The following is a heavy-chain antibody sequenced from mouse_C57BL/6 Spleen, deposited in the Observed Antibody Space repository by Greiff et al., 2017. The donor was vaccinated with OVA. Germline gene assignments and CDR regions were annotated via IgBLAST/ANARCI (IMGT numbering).Heavy chain of an antibody. CDR2: IYPGSGST. CDR1: GYTFTSYW. Sequence: QVQLQQPGAELVKPGASVKMSCKASGYTFTSYWITWVKQRPGQGLEWIGDIYPGSGSTNYNEKFKSKATLTVDTSSSTAYMQLSSLTSEDSAVDYCARGVYYDYDGYWYFDVWGTGTTVTVSS. V-gene: IGHV1-55*01. CDR3: ARGVYYDYDGYWYFDV. J-gene: IGHJ1*03. D-gene: IGHD2-4*01.